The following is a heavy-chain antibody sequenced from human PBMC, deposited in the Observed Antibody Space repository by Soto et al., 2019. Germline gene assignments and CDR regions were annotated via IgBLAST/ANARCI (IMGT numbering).Heavy chain of an antibody. Sequence: QVQLQESGPGLVKPSETLSLTCTVSGGSINSYYWSWIRQPPGKGLEWIGYIYYSGSTNYNPSLKSRVTISVDMSKNQFSLKLSSVTAADTAVYYCARLYGLDAFDIWGQGTMVTVSS. CDR2: IYYSGST. V-gene: IGHV4-59*08. CDR1: GGSINSYY. D-gene: IGHD3-16*02. J-gene: IGHJ3*02. CDR3: ARLYGLDAFDI.